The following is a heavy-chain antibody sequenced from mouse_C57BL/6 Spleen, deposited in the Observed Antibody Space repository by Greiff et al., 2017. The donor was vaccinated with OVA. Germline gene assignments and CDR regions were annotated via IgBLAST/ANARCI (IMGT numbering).Heavy chain of an antibody. CDR3: ARHWGAWFAY. D-gene: IGHD4-1*01. J-gene: IGHJ3*01. CDR2: INPNNGGT. V-gene: IGHV1-18*01. CDR1: GYTFTDYN. Sequence: EVMLVESGPELVKPGASVKIPCKASGYTFTDYNMDWVKQSHGKSLEWIGDINPNNGGTIYNQKFKGKATLTVDKSSSTAYMELRSLTSEDTAVYYCARHWGAWFAYWGQGTLVTVSA.